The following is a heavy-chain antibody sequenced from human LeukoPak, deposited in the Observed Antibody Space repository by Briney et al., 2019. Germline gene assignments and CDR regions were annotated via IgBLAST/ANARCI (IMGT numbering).Heavy chain of an antibody. CDR2: IRYDGSNK. CDR1: GFTFSNHG. J-gene: IGHJ4*02. Sequence: GGSLRLSCAASGFTFSNHGMHWVRQAPGKGLEWVTFIRYDGSNKYYADSVKGRFSISRDNSQNTLYPQMNSLRTEDTAVYYCAKDMSSSAGFDYWGQGTLVTVSS. D-gene: IGHD6-6*01. V-gene: IGHV3-30*02. CDR3: AKDMSSSAGFDY.